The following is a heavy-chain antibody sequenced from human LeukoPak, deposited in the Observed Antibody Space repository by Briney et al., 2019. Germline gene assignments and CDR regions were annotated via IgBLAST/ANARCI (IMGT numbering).Heavy chain of an antibody. V-gene: IGHV1-2*06. CDR2: INPNSGGT. J-gene: IGHJ4*02. Sequence: ASVEVSCKASGYTFTGYYMHWVRQAPGQGLEWMGRINPNSGGTNYAQKFQGRVIMTRDTSISTAYMELSRLRSDDTAVYYCARVGFCSGGSCYDYWGQGTLVTVSS. CDR3: ARVGFCSGGSCYDY. CDR1: GYTFTGYY. D-gene: IGHD2-15*01.